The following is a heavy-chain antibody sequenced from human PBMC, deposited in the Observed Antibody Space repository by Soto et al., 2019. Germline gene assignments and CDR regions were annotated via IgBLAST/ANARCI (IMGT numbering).Heavy chain of an antibody. CDR2: VYHSGST. Sequence: PSETLSLTCTVSGCSISRNYWTWIRQPPGKGLEWIEYVYHSGSTNYTPSLKSRVTISEDTSKSQFSLKVNSMTAADTAVYYCARYRREAVAGYTLDNWGQGILVTVSS. J-gene: IGHJ4*02. CDR3: ARYRREAVAGYTLDN. CDR1: GCSISRNY. D-gene: IGHD6-13*01. V-gene: IGHV4-59*01.